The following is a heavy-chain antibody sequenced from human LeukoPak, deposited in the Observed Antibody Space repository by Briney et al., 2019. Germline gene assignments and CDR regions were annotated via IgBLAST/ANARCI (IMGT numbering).Heavy chain of an antibody. Sequence: GASVKVSCKASVYSFTNYALHWVRQAPGQRLEWMGWTNGDTGNTVFSQHFEGRVTITIDASASTAYMELSSLRSEDTAVYYCARSPVGNARTWLDYWGQGTLVTVSS. V-gene: IGHV1-3*01. CDR2: TNGDTGNT. J-gene: IGHJ4*02. CDR1: VYSFTNYA. CDR3: ARSPVGNARTWLDY. D-gene: IGHD1-1*01.